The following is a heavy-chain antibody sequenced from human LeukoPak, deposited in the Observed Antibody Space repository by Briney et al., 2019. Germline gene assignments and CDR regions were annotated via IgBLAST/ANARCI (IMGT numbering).Heavy chain of an antibody. D-gene: IGHD3-22*01. CDR1: GGSISSSSYY. V-gene: IGHV4-39*07. J-gene: IGHJ4*02. CDR3: ARVPQDYYDSSGYVDY. Sequence: SETLSFTCTVSGGSISSSSYYWGWIRQPPGKGLEWIVSIYYSGSTYYNPSLKSRVTISVDTSKNQFSLKLSSVTAADTAVYYCARVPQDYYDSSGYVDYWGQGTLVTVSS. CDR2: IYYSGST.